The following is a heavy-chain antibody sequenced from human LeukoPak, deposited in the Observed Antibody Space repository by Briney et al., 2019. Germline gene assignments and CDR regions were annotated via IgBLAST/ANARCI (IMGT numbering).Heavy chain of an antibody. Sequence: SETQSLTCTVSGVSISINYWSWIRQPPGKGLEWIGYIYYSGSTNYNPSLKSRVTISVDTSKNQFSLKLSSVTAADTAVYYCATLRDGYEFDYWGQGTLVTVSS. CDR1: GVSISINY. J-gene: IGHJ4*02. V-gene: IGHV4-59*01. D-gene: IGHD5-24*01. CDR3: ATLRDGYEFDY. CDR2: IYYSGST.